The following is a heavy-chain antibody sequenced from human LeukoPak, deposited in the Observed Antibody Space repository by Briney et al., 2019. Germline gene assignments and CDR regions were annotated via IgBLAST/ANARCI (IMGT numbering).Heavy chain of an antibody. V-gene: IGHV3-23*01. D-gene: IGHD4-11*01. Sequence: GGSLRLSCAASGFTFSNYAMSWVRQAPGKGLEWVSVISGSGGSTHYADSVKGRFTISRDNATNSLYLHMNSLSAEDTAVYFCATETENSNYDAFDIWGQGTLVTVSS. CDR1: GFTFSNYA. CDR2: ISGSGGST. J-gene: IGHJ3*02. CDR3: ATETENSNYDAFDI.